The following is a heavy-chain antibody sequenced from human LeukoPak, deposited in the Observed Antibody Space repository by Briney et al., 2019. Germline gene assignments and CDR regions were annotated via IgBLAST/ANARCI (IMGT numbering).Heavy chain of an antibody. CDR1: GGTFSSYA. D-gene: IGHD2-2*01. CDR3: ASSYCSTTSCYNHYYYYYGMDV. V-gene: IGHV7-4-1*02. Sequence: ASVKVSCKASGGTFSSYAISWVRQAPGQGLEWMGWINTNTGNPTYAQGFTGRFVSSLDTSVSTTYVQISSLKAEDTAIYYCASSYCSTTSCYNHYYYYYGMDVWGQGTTVTVSS. J-gene: IGHJ6*02. CDR2: INTNTGNP.